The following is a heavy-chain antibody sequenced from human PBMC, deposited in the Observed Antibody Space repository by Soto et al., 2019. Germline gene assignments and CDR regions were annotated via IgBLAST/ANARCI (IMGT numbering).Heavy chain of an antibody. CDR1: GFTFSSYE. J-gene: IGHJ4*02. CDR3: ATKIFGTTYFGN. CDR2: IDRSGSPI. D-gene: IGHD1-7*01. V-gene: IGHV3-48*03. Sequence: GGSLRLSCAASGFTFSSYEMNWFRQAPGKGLEWVSYIDRSGSPIYYADSVKGRFTISRDNAENSLYLQMHSLRVDDTAIYYCATKIFGTTYFGNWGRGALVTVSS.